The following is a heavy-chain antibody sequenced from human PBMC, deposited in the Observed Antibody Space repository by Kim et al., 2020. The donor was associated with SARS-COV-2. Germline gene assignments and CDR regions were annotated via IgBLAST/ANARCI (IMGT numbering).Heavy chain of an antibody. J-gene: IGHJ4*02. Sequence: GGSLRLSCAASGFTFSTYAMNWVRQAPGKGLEWVSGISGYGGTTYYGGSVKGRFTISRDNSKNTLYLQMNSLRAEDTAVYYCVRGPSNPPRITMIVVVSDYWGQGTLVTVSS. V-gene: IGHV3-23*02. D-gene: IGHD3-22*01. CDR2: ISGYGGTT. CDR1: GFTFSTYA. CDR3: VRGPSNPPRITMIVVVSDY.